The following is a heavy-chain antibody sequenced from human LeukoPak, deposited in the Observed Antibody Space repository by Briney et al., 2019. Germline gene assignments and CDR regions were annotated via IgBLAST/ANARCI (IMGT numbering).Heavy chain of an antibody. D-gene: IGHD3-10*01. CDR2: ISTDGVAT. J-gene: IGHJ4*02. CDR3: ARVPLYASGSLGDY. V-gene: IGHV3-64*02. CDR1: GFTFRNYL. Sequence: PGGSLRLSCAASGFTFRNYLMHWVRQAPGKGLQYVSAISTDGVATYYADSVKGRFTISRDNSNNMLYLQMGSVRAEDMGVYYCARVPLYASGSLGDYWGQGILVTVS.